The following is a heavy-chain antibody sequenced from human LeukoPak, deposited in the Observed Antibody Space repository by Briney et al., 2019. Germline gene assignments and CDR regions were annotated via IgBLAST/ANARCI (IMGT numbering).Heavy chain of an antibody. D-gene: IGHD2-2*01. CDR2: MNPNSGNT. J-gene: IGHJ4*02. V-gene: IGHV1-8*01. CDR3: GRLGYCSSPSCFDY. Sequence: ASVKVSCKASGYTFISYDIYWVRHATGQGLERMGWMNPNSGNTGYAQTFQGRVTMTRNTSISTTYRELSSLRSDDTAVYYCGRLGYCSSPSCFDYWGEGTLVTVSS. CDR1: GYTFISYD.